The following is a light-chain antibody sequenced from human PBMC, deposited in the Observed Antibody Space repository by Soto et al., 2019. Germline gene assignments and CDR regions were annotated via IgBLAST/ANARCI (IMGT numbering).Light chain of an antibody. CDR1: QSVSSN. CDR3: QQYNNWPRT. J-gene: IGKJ1*01. V-gene: IGKV3-15*01. CDR2: GAS. Sequence: EVVMTQSPDTLSVSPGETATLSCRASQSVSSNLAWYQQKLGQAPRLLIYGASTRATGISARFSGSGSGTEFTLTITSLQSEDFAIYYCQQYNNWPRTFGQGTRVVIK.